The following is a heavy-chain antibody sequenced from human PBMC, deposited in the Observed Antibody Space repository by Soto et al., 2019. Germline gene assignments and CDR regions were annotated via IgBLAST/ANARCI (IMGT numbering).Heavy chain of an antibody. CDR1: GFTFADYA. V-gene: IGHV3-30*01. CDR3: ARTPAAMITDRYNWFDS. J-gene: IGHJ5*01. CDR2: ISYSGDRQ. D-gene: IGHD3-16*01. Sequence: GGSLRLSCVASGFTFADYAIHWVRRIRGKGLEWVAVISYSGDRQYYAESVKCRFTISRDSSKKTLYLQMFSLTSEDSAVFYCARTPAAMITDRYNWFDSWGPGTQVTVS.